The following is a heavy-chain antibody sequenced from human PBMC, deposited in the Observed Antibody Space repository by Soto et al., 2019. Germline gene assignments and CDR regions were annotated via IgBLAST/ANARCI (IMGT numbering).Heavy chain of an antibody. Sequence: ASVKVSCKASGYTFTSYYMHWVRQAPEQGLEWMGIINPSGGSTSYAQKFQGRVTMTRDTSTSTVYMEMSSLRSEDTAGYHGARERPAIYSSSWSYYYGMDVWGQGTTVTVAS. J-gene: IGHJ6*02. CDR2: INPSGGST. CDR3: ARERPAIYSSSWSYYYGMDV. V-gene: IGHV1-46*01. D-gene: IGHD6-13*01. CDR1: GYTFTSYY.